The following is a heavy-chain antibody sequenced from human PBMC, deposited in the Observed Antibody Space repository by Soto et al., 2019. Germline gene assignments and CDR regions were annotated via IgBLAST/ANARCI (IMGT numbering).Heavy chain of an antibody. CDR1: GGSFSGYY. CDR2: INHSGST. J-gene: IGHJ4*02. Sequence: SETLSLTCAVYGGSFSGYYWSWIRQPPGKGLEWIGEINHSGSTNYNPSLKSRVTISVDTSKNQFSLKLSSVTAADTAVYYCARHRAILLWFGEFNYFDYWGQGTLVTVSS. V-gene: IGHV4-34*01. CDR3: ARHRAILLWFGEFNYFDY. D-gene: IGHD3-10*01.